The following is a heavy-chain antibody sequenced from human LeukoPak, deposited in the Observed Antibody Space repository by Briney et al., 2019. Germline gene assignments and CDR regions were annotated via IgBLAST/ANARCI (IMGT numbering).Heavy chain of an antibody. D-gene: IGHD3-3*01. CDR1: GFTFSSYW. Sequence: GGSLRLSCAASGFTFSSYWMSWVRQAPGKGLEWVANIKQDGSEIYYVDSVKGRFTISRDNAKNSLYLQMNSLRAEDTAVYYCARDRWGVTIWSGYYFFDYWGQGTLVTVSS. CDR2: IKQDGSEI. CDR3: ARDRWGVTIWSGYYFFDY. V-gene: IGHV3-7*03. J-gene: IGHJ4*02.